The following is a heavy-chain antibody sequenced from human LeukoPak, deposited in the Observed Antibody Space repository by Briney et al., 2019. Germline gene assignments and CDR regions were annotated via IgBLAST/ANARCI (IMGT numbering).Heavy chain of an antibody. CDR3: ARDAKGARGAFDI. CDR2: IYTSGST. CDR1: GGSISSGSYY. V-gene: IGHV4-61*02. J-gene: IGHJ3*02. Sequence: PSETLSLTCTVSGGSISSGSYYWSWIRQPAGKGLEWIGRIYTSGSTNYNPSLKSRVTISVDTPKNQFSLKLSSVTAADTAVYYCARDAKGARGAFDIWGQGTMVTVSS. D-gene: IGHD1-26*01.